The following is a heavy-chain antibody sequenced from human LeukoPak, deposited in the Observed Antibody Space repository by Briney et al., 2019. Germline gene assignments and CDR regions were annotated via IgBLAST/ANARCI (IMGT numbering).Heavy chain of an antibody. CDR3: ARAGQGYYYDTSAYYYDY. Sequence: ASVKVSCKASGDTFTSYGISWVRQAPGQGLEWMGWISAYNGNTNYAQKLQGGVTMTTDTSTSTAYMELRSLRSDDTAVYYCARAGQGYYYDTSAYYYDYWGQGTLVTVSS. V-gene: IGHV1-18*01. CDR2: ISAYNGNT. CDR1: GDTFTSYG. J-gene: IGHJ4*02. D-gene: IGHD3-22*01.